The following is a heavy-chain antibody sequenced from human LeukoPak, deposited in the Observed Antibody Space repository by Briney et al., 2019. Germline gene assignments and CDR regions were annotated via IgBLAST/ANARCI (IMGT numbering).Heavy chain of an antibody. J-gene: IGHJ4*02. CDR3: ARDRDTAMGL. D-gene: IGHD5-18*01. V-gene: IGHV3-23*01. Sequence: GGSLRLSCAASGFTFSNFLMTWVRQAPGKGPEWVSAISGSGGDTYYTDSVKGRFTISRDKSKNTLYLQMNSLRAEDTAVYYCARDRDTAMGLWGQGTLVTVSS. CDR2: ISGSGGDT. CDR1: GFTFSNFL.